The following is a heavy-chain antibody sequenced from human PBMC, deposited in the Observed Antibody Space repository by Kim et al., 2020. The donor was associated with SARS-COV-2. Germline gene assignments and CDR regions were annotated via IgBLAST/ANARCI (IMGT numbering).Heavy chain of an antibody. D-gene: IGHD3-9*01. Sequence: GGSLRLSCAASGFTFSNAWMSWVRQAPGKGLEWVGRIKSKTDGGTTDYAAPVKGRFTISRDDSKNTLYLQMNSLKTEDTAVYYCKTGPYYDILTAPGDPRFDYWGQGTLVTVSS. J-gene: IGHJ4*02. CDR2: IKSKTDGGTT. CDR1: GFTFSNAW. V-gene: IGHV3-15*01. CDR3: KTGPYYDILTAPGDPRFDY.